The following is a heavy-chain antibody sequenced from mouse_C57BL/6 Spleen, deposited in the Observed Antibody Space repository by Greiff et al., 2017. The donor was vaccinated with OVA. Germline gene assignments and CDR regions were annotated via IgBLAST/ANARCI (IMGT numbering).Heavy chain of an antibody. Sequence: QVQLQQPGTELVKPGASVKLSCKASGYTFTSYWMHWVKQRPGQGLEWIGNINPSNGGTNYNEKFKSKATLTVDKSSSTAYMQLSSLTSEDSAVYYCARFITTVVAIDYYAMDYWGQGTSVTVSS. CDR3: ARFITTVVAIDYYAMDY. CDR1: GYTFTSYW. V-gene: IGHV1-53*01. D-gene: IGHD1-1*01. J-gene: IGHJ4*01. CDR2: INPSNGGT.